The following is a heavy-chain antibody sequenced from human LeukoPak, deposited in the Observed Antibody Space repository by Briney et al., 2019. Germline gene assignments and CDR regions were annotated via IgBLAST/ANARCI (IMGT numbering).Heavy chain of an antibody. J-gene: IGHJ4*02. CDR1: GFTFNNYW. CDR3: ARDQGAGSDY. CDR2: INQNGSEK. V-gene: IGHV3-7*01. D-gene: IGHD6-19*01. Sequence: GGSLRLSCTASGFTFNNYWMNWVRQAPGKGLEWLANINQNGSEKYYVDSVKGRFTISRDNAKNSLYLQMDSLRAEDTAVYYCARDQGAGSDYWGEGTQVTVSS.